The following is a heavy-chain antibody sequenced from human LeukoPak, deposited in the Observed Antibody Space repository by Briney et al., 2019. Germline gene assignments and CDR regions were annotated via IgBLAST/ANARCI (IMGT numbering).Heavy chain of an antibody. Sequence: PSETLSLTCAVYGGSFSGYYWSWIRQPPGKGLEWIGDINHSGSTNYNPSLKSRVTISVDTSKNQFSLKLSSVTAADTAVYYCAREGVAAHDAFDIWGQGTMVTVSS. CDR2: INHSGST. D-gene: IGHD2-15*01. J-gene: IGHJ3*02. CDR3: AREGVAAHDAFDI. CDR1: GGSFSGYY. V-gene: IGHV4-34*01.